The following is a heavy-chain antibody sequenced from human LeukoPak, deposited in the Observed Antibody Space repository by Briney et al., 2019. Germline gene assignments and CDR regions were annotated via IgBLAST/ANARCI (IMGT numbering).Heavy chain of an antibody. CDR1: GFTFDDYA. D-gene: IGHD3-10*01. Sequence: PGGSLRLSCAASGFTFDDYAMHWVRQAPGKGLEWVSGISWNSGSIGYADSVKGRFTISRDNAKNSLYLQMNSLRAEDTALYYCAKDIGYYGSGRGPGYFDLWGRGTLVTVSS. CDR3: AKDIGYYGSGRGPGYFDL. J-gene: IGHJ2*01. CDR2: ISWNSGSI. V-gene: IGHV3-9*01.